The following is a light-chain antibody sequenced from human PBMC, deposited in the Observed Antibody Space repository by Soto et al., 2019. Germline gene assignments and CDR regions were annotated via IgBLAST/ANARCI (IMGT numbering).Light chain of an antibody. V-gene: IGKV1D-16*01. Sequence: IQMTQTPSSLSASVGDRVTIACQASQGISRWLAWYKQKXEKAPKXXIYAASSLQSGVPSRFRGSGSGTDFTLTISSLQPEDSATYYCQQYNSYPITFGQGTRLEIK. CDR2: AAS. CDR1: QGISRW. J-gene: IGKJ5*01. CDR3: QQYNSYPIT.